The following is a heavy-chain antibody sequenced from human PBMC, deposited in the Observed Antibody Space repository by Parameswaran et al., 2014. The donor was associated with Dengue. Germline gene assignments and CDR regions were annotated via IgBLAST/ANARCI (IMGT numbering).Heavy chain of an antibody. CDR2: IYYSGST. J-gene: IGHJ6*03. CDR1: GGSISSSSYY. Sequence: ASETLSLTCTVSGGSISSSSYYWGWIRQPQEGLEWIGSIYYSGSTYYNPSLKSRVTISVDTSKNQFSLKLSSVTAADTAVYYCARATRRYCSSTSCYTTPYYYYMDVWGKGTTVTVSS. CDR3: ARATRRYCSSTSCYTTPYYYYMDV. D-gene: IGHD2-2*02. V-gene: IGHV4-39*01.